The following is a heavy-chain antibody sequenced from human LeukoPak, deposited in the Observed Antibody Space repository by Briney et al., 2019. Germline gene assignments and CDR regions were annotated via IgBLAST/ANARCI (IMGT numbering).Heavy chain of an antibody. Sequence: GESLKISCKGSGYSFTSYWIGWVRQMPGKGLEWMGIIYPGDSDTRYSPSFQGQVTISADKSISTAYLQWSSLKASDTAMYYCARTIAAAGINDYYYYGVDVWGQGTTVTVSS. CDR1: GYSFTSYW. CDR2: IYPGDSDT. D-gene: IGHD6-13*01. CDR3: ARTIAAAGINDYYYYGVDV. V-gene: IGHV5-51*01. J-gene: IGHJ6*02.